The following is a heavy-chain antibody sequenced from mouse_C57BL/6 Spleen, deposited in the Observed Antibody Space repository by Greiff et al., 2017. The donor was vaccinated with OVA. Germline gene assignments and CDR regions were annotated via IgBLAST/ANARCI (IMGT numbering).Heavy chain of an antibody. V-gene: IGHV1-69*01. CDR1: GYTFTSYW. Sequence: QVQLQQPGAELVMPGASVKLSCKASGYTFTSYWMHWVKQRPGQGLEWIGEIDPSDSYTNYNQKFKGKSTLTVDKSSSTAYMQLSSLTSEDSAVYYCVYSNYVGFAYWGQGTLVTVSA. J-gene: IGHJ3*01. CDR2: IDPSDSYT. D-gene: IGHD2-5*01. CDR3: VYSNYVGFAY.